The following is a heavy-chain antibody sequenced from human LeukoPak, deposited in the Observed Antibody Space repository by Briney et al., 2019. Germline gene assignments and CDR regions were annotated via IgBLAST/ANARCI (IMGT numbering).Heavy chain of an antibody. CDR2: INHSGST. Sequence: SETLSLTCAVYGGSFSGYYWSWIRQPPGKGLEWIGEINHSGSTNYNPSLKSRVTISVDTSKNQFSLKLSSVTAADTAVYYCARGVMDYYGSGSYSDPYNWFDPWGQGTLVTVSS. D-gene: IGHD3-10*01. CDR3: ARGVMDYYGSGSYSDPYNWFDP. V-gene: IGHV4-34*01. J-gene: IGHJ5*02. CDR1: GGSFSGYY.